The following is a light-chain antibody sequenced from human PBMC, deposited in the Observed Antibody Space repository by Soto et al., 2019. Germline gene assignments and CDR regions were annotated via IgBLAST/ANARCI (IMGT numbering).Light chain of an antibody. V-gene: IGKV3-20*01. J-gene: IGKJ2*01. CDR3: QLHDTSPPGYT. CDR1: QSVSSTY. Sequence: EIVLTQSPGTLSLSPGERATLSCRASQSVSSTYLAWYQQKPGQAPRLLIYGAYTRAKGIEDRFSGSGSGTDFILSISSLKPQHYAGYPYQLHDTSPPGYTFAQGTKLEI. CDR2: GAY.